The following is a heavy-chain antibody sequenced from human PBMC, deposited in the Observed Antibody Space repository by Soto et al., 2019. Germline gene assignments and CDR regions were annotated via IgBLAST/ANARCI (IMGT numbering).Heavy chain of an antibody. Sequence: QLQLQESGPGLVKPSETLSLTCTVSGGSISSSSYYWGWIRQPPGKGLEWIGSIYYSGSTYYNPSLKTRVTISVDTSNIQFSLKLSSVTAADTAVYYCARHGSGSYYNNWFDPWGQGTLVTVSS. D-gene: IGHD3-10*01. V-gene: IGHV4-39*01. CDR3: ARHGSGSYYNNWFDP. CDR1: GGSISSSSYY. J-gene: IGHJ5*02. CDR2: IYYSGST.